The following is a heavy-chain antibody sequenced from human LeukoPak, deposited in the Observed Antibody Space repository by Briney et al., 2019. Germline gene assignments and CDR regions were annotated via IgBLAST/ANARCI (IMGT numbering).Heavy chain of an antibody. CDR1: GGPISSYY. V-gene: IGHV4-59*01. CDR3: ASYYYDSSGFGY. J-gene: IGHJ4*02. Sequence: SETLSLTCTVSGGPISSYYWSWIRQPPGKGLEWIGYIYYSGSTNYNPSLKSRVTISVDTSKNQFSLKLSSVTAADTAVYYCASYYYDSSGFGYWGQGTLVTVSS. D-gene: IGHD3-22*01. CDR2: IYYSGST.